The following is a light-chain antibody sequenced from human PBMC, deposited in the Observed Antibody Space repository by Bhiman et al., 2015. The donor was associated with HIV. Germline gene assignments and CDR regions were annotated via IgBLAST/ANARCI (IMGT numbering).Light chain of an antibody. J-gene: IGLJ1*01. V-gene: IGLV1-40*01. CDR3: QSYDSSLSHV. Sequence: QSVLTQPPSVSGAPGQRVTISCTGSSSNIGAGYDVHWYQQLPGTAPKLLIYGNSNRPSGVPDRFSGSKSGTSASLAITGLQAEDEADYYCQSYDSSLSHVFGTATRVTVL. CDR1: SSNIGAGYD. CDR2: GNS.